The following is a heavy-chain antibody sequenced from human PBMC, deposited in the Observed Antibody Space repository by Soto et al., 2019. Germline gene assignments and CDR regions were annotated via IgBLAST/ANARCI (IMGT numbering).Heavy chain of an antibody. J-gene: IGHJ4*02. Sequence: QVQLVQSGAEVKKPGASVKVSCKASGYTFTSYAMHWVRQAPGQRLEWMGWISAGNGNTKYSQKFQGRVTITRDTSASTAYMELSSLRSEDTAVYYCARAYCSGGTCYPDYWGQGTLVTVSS. CDR2: ISAGNGNT. CDR1: GYTFTSYA. D-gene: IGHD2-15*01. CDR3: ARAYCSGGTCYPDY. V-gene: IGHV1-3*01.